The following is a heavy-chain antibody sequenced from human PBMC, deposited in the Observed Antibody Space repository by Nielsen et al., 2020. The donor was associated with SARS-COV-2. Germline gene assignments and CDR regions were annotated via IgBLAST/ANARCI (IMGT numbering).Heavy chain of an antibody. Sequence: LRLSCAVYGGSFGGYYWSWIRQPPGKGLEWIGEINHSGSTNYNPSLKSRVTISVDTSKNQFSLKLSSVTAADTAVYYCARGFLAAAGTGLGYFQHWGQGTLVTVSS. CDR3: ARGFLAAAGTGLGYFQH. CDR2: INHSGST. CDR1: GGSFGGYY. D-gene: IGHD6-13*01. V-gene: IGHV4-34*01. J-gene: IGHJ1*01.